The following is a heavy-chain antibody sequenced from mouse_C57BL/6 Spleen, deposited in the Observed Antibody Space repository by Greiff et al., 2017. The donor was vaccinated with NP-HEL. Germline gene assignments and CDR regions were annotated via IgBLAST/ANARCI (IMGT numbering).Heavy chain of an antibody. V-gene: IGHV1-82*01. CDR1: GYAFSSSW. Sequence: QVQLKESGPELVKPGASVKISCKASGYAFSSSWMNWVKQRPGKGLEWIGRIYPGDGDTNYNGKFKGKATLTADKSSSTAYMQLSSLTSEDSAVYFCARSPFTTVVAEDFDVWGTGTTVTVSS. J-gene: IGHJ1*03. D-gene: IGHD1-1*01. CDR2: IYPGDGDT. CDR3: ARSPFTTVVAEDFDV.